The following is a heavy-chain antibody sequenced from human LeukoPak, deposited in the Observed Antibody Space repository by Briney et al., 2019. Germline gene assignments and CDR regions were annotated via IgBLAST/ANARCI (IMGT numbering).Heavy chain of an antibody. CDR1: GGSISSSNYY. CDR3: ATSYYDYVWGSYRLGDFDY. J-gene: IGHJ4*02. CDR2: INHSGST. D-gene: IGHD3-16*02. Sequence: SETLSLTCTVSGGSISSSNYYWSWIRQPPGKGLEWIGEINHSGSTNYNPSLKSRVTISVDTSKKQFSLKLSSVTAADTAVYYCATSYYDYVWGSYRLGDFDYWGQGTLVTVSS. V-gene: IGHV4-39*07.